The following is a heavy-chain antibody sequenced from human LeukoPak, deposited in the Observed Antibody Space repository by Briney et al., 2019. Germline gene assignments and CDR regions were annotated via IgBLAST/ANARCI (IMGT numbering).Heavy chain of an antibody. Sequence: GGSLRLSCAASGFTFSSYSMNWVRQAPRQGLEWVSSISSSSSYIYYADSVKGRFTISRDNAKNSLYLQMNSLRAEDTAVYYCARDRSITFGGVIAHWGQGTLVTVSS. V-gene: IGHV3-21*01. CDR1: GFTFSSYS. CDR3: ARDRSITFGGVIAH. D-gene: IGHD3-16*02. CDR2: ISSSSSYI. J-gene: IGHJ4*02.